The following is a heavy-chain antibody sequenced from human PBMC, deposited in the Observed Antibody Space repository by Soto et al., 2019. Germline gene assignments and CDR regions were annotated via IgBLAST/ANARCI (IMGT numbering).Heavy chain of an antibody. Sequence: QVKLVQSGPEVKKSGASVKVSCKASGYTFTGHYIHWVRQAPGQGPEWMGEIGPKSGDTKYTQKFQGRLTLTRDTSISTVYMELTNLSPGDTAVYYCGRGRSGEIVVFYWGQGTLVTVYS. CDR1: GYTFTGHY. CDR3: GRGRSGEIVVFY. V-gene: IGHV1-2*02. J-gene: IGHJ4*02. D-gene: IGHD2-15*01. CDR2: IGPKSGDT.